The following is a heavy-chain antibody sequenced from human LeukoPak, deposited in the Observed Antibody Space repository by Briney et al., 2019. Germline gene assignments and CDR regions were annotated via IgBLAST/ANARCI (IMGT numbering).Heavy chain of an antibody. V-gene: IGHV1-2*06. CDR3: AREGVQNDAFDI. D-gene: IGHD1-1*01. CDR2: INPISCGT. Sequence: MGRINPISCGTNYVQKFQGRVTMNRDTYNSTAYMELSRLRSDDTAVYYCAREGVQNDAFDIWGQGTMVTVSS. J-gene: IGHJ3*02.